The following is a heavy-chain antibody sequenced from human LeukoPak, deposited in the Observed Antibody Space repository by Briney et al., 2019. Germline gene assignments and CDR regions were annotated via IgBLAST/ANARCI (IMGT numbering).Heavy chain of an antibody. V-gene: IGHV3-23*01. CDR1: GFTFSSYA. J-gene: IGHJ3*02. D-gene: IGHD6-13*01. CDR2: ISGSGGST. CDR3: VRGVSISSSWYNDI. Sequence: GGSLRLSCAASGFTFSSYAMSWVRQAPGKGLEWVSAISGSGGSTYYADSVKGRFTISRDNAKNSLYLQMNSLRAEDTAVYYCVRGVSISSSWYNDIWGQGTMVTVSS.